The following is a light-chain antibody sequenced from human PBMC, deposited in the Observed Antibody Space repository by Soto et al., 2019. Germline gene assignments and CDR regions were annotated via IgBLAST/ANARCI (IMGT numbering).Light chain of an antibody. CDR3: QQYNSYST. CDR1: QSIGSW. J-gene: IGKJ1*01. CDR2: RAS. Sequence: DIQMTQSPSTLSASVGDRVTITCRASQSIGSWLAWYQQKPGRAPKLLIYRASSLESGVPSRFSGSASGTEFTLTINSLQPDDFATYYCQQYNSYSTFGQGTKVEIK. V-gene: IGKV1-5*03.